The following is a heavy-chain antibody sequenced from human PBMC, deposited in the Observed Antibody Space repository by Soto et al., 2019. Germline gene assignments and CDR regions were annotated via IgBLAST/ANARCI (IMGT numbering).Heavy chain of an antibody. Sequence: SETLSLTCTVSGDSFSSDDYYWSWIRQPPGKGLEWIGYISYRVDTYYSPSLKSRVTMSIDTSKNQFSLNVSSVTAADTAVYYCATYSYLLDTSGYHDVWGQGLQVTVSS. CDR2: ISYRVDT. J-gene: IGHJ4*02. CDR3: ATYSYLLDTSGYHDV. V-gene: IGHV4-30-4*01. CDR1: GDSFSSDDYY. D-gene: IGHD3-22*01.